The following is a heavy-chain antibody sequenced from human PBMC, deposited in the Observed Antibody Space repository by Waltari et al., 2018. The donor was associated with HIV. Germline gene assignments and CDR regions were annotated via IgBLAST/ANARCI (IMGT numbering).Heavy chain of an antibody. Sequence: EVRLVESGGGWVQPGGSLTLTCETSGFTFSFYWLSWVRQAPGKGLEWVANINQAGTDRQYVDSVRGRFTISRDNGKRSSFLQMNSLSVEDTAVYYCATTHGSGDFDNDFDYWGQGTLV. CDR3: ATTHGSGDFDNDFDY. D-gene: IGHD3-10*01. J-gene: IGHJ4*02. V-gene: IGHV3-7*01. CDR1: GFTFSFYW. CDR2: INQAGTDR.